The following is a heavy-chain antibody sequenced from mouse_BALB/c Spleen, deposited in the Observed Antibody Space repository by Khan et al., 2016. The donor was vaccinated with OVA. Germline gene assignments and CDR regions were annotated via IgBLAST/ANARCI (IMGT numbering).Heavy chain of an antibody. V-gene: IGHV1-7*01. CDR3: RRRGLFGIFVY. CDR2: INPSTGYI. J-gene: IGHJ3*01. D-gene: IGHD1-1*02. CDR1: GYAFTTYW. Sequence: QVQLQQSGAELAKPGSSVKMSCVAAGYAFTTYWMHWIKQRPGQGLEWIGYINPSTGYIENNQKFKDKATLTTDASSSTAYMQLSSLTSEDSAVYYCRRRGLFGIFVYWGEGTQVTVSA.